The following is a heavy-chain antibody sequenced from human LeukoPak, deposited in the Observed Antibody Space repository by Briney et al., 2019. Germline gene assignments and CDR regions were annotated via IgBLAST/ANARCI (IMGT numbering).Heavy chain of an antibody. Sequence: GGSLRLSCAASGFTFSSYSMNWVRQAPGKGLEWVSYISSSSSTIYYADSVKGRFTISRDNSKNTLYLQMNSLRAEDTAVYYCARDTGQIDYWGQGTLVTVSS. CDR3: ARDTGQIDY. D-gene: IGHD4-17*01. J-gene: IGHJ4*02. CDR1: GFTFSSYS. CDR2: ISSSSSTI. V-gene: IGHV3-48*01.